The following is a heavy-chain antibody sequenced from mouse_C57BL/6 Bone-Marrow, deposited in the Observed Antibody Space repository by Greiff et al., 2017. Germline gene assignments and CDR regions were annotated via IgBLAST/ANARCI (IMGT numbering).Heavy chain of an antibody. J-gene: IGHJ1*03. CDR2: IYPGSGST. CDR1: GYTFTSYW. V-gene: IGHV1-55*01. Sequence: QVQLQQSGAELVKPGASVKMSCKASGYTFTSYWITWVKQRPGQGLEWIGDIYPGSGSTNYNEKFKSKATLTVDTSSSTAYMQLSSLTSEDSTVYYCARPYYSNYWYFDVWGTGTTVTVSS. CDR3: ARPYYSNYWYFDV. D-gene: IGHD2-5*01.